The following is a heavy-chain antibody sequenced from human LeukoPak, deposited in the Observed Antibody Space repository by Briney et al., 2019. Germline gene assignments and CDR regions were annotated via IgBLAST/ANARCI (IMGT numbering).Heavy chain of an antibody. V-gene: IGHV4-39*01. J-gene: IGHJ6*02. Sequence: PSETLSLTCTVSGGSISSSSYYWGWIRQPPGKGLEWIGSIYYSGSTYYNPSLKSRVTISVDTSKNQFSLKLSSVTAADTAVYYCARYGTTVTTYYYGMDVWGQGTTVTVSS. CDR1: GGSISSSSYY. D-gene: IGHD4-17*01. CDR2: IYYSGST. CDR3: ARYGTTVTTYYYGMDV.